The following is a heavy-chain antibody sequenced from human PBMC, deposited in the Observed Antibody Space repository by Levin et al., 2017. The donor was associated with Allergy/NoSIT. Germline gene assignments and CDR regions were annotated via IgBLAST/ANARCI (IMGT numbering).Heavy chain of an antibody. Sequence: SETLSLTCAVYGVSFSGSFWSWLRQPPGKGLEWIGEITPGGSTRYNPSLKSRVTISLDTSKNQLSLRLSSVTAADTAVYYCARGGAPGAFNIWGQGTTVTVSS. D-gene: IGHD3-10*01. V-gene: IGHV4-34*01. CDR2: ITPGGST. CDR3: ARGGAPGAFNI. CDR1: GVSFSGSF. J-gene: IGHJ3*02.